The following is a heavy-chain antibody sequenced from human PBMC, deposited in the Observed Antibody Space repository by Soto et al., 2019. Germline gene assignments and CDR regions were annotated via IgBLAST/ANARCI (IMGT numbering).Heavy chain of an antibody. CDR3: AGLYPYESSGYHLNY. V-gene: IGHV4-59*08. CDR1: GCSISSYH. D-gene: IGHD3-22*01. Sequence: SETLSLTCTVSGCSISSYHWSWIRQPPGKGLEWIGNIYYSGSTNYNPSLKSRVTISVDTSKNQFSLKLSSVTAADTAVYYCAGLYPYESSGYHLNYWAQGTQVTVSS. J-gene: IGHJ4*02. CDR2: IYYSGST.